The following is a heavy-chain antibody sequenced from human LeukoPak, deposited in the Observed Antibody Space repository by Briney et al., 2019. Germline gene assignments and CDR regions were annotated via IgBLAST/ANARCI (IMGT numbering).Heavy chain of an antibody. CDR2: IYYSGST. J-gene: IGHJ4*02. Sequence: PSETLSLTCTVSGGSVSSGSYYWSWIRQPPGKGLEWIGYIYYSGSTNYNPSLRSRVTISVDTSKNQFSLKLSSVTAADTAVYYCARRQAVAGEVGYWGQGTLVTVSS. D-gene: IGHD6-19*01. V-gene: IGHV4-61*01. CDR3: ARRQAVAGEVGY. CDR1: GGSVSSGSYY.